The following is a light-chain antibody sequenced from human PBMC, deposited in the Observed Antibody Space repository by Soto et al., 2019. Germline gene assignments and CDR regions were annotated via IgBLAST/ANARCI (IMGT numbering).Light chain of an antibody. CDR3: QQYNNWPRT. Sequence: EIVMTQSPATLSVSPGERATLSCRASQSVSSNLAWYQQKPGQAPRLLISGASTRATGIPARFSGSGSGTDFTLTISSLQSEDVAVYYCQQYNNWPRTFGQGTKVEIK. CDR2: GAS. CDR1: QSVSSN. J-gene: IGKJ1*01. V-gene: IGKV3-15*01.